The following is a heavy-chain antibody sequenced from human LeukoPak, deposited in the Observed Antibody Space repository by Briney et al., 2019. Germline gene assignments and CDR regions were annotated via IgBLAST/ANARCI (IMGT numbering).Heavy chain of an antibody. CDR1: GGSLSGYF. V-gene: IGHV4-34*01. CDR3: ARGSLYYSDSNTYHYYFDS. CDR2: INYSGST. D-gene: IGHD2/OR15-2a*01. Sequence: SETLSLTCAVYGGSLSGYFWSWIRQPPGKGREWIGQINYSGSTISNPSLTSRFTMSVDTSKNQISLQLTSVTAADTSVYYCARGSLYYSDSNTYHYYFDSWGQGTLVTVSS. J-gene: IGHJ4*02.